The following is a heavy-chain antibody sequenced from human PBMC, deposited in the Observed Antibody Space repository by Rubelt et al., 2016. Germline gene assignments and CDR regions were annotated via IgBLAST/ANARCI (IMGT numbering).Heavy chain of an antibody. CDR1: GGTFSSYA. CDR2: IRTYNGNT. V-gene: IGHV1-18*01. CDR3: ARGYCSSANCLFNWFDP. D-gene: IGHD2-2*01. Sequence: QVQLVQSGAEVKKPGSSVKVSCKASGGTFSSYAISWVRQAPGQGLEWMGWIRTYNGNTNYAQKLQGRVTRTTDTSTSTAYMELRSLRSDDTAMYFCARGYCSSANCLFNWFDPWGQGTLVTVSS. J-gene: IGHJ5*02.